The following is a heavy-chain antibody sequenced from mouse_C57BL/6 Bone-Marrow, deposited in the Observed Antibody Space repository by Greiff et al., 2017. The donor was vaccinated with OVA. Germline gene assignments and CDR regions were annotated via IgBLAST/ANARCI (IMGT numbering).Heavy chain of an antibody. V-gene: IGHV5-6*01. CDR1: GFTFSSYG. CDR2: ISSGGSYT. Sequence: VQLKQSGGDLVKPGGSLKLSCAASGFTFSSYGMSWVRQTPDKRLEWVATISSGGSYTYYPDSVKGRFTISRDNAKNTLYLQMSSLKSEDTAMYYCARRAYDYDRDYWGQGTTLTVSS. J-gene: IGHJ2*01. CDR3: ARRAYDYDRDY. D-gene: IGHD2-4*01.